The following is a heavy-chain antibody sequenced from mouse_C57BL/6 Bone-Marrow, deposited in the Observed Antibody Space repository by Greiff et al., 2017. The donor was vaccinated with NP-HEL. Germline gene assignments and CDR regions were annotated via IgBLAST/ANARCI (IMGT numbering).Heavy chain of an antibody. CDR3: TDYYGSSYDWFAY. J-gene: IGHJ3*01. D-gene: IGHD1-1*01. CDR2: IRLKSDNYAT. V-gene: IGHV6-3*01. CDR1: GFTFSNYW. Sequence: EVQLVESGGGLVQPGGSMKLSCVASGFTFSNYWMNWVRQSPEKGLEWVAQIRLKSDNYATHYAESVKGRFTISRDDSKSSVYLQMNNLRAEDTGIYYCTDYYGSSYDWFAYWGQGTLVTVSA.